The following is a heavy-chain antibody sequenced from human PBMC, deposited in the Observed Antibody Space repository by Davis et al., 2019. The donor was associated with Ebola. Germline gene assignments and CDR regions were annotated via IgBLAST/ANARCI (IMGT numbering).Heavy chain of an antibody. J-gene: IGHJ6*02. CDR2: ISSDGGSK. Sequence: GESLKISCTVSGFNFRDSGVHWVRQAPGKGLEWVTLISSDGGSKYYADSVKGRFIVSRDNAKNSVYLEMNGLKTDDTGLYYCVRDGERYQAGSYIQRGMDVWGRGTTVTLSS. CDR1: GFNFRDSG. D-gene: IGHD1-26*01. V-gene: IGHV3-30*03. CDR3: VRDGERYQAGSYIQRGMDV.